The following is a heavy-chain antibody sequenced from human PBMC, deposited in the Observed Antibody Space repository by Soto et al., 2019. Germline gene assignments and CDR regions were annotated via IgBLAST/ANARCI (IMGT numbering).Heavy chain of an antibody. J-gene: IGHJ5*02. V-gene: IGHV3-66*01. CDR2: IYSGGTT. CDR3: ARNGDSSDYRGWFDP. CDR1: GFTVSSNY. D-gene: IGHD3-22*01. Sequence: EVPLVESGGGLVQPGGSLRLSGAASGFTVSSNYMGWFRQAPGKGLEWVSVIYSGGTTYYADSVKGRFTISRDNSKNTLYLQMNSLRAEDTAVYYCARNGDSSDYRGWFDPWGQGTLVTVSS.